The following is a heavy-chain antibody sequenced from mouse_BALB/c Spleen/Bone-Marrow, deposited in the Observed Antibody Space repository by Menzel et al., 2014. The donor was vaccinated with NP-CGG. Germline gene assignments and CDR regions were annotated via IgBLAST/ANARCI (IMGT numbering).Heavy chain of an antibody. J-gene: IGHJ3*01. D-gene: IGHD4-1*01. Sequence: DVHLVESGGGLVQPGGSMKLSCVASGITFSNYWMNWVRQSPEKGLEWVAEIRLESHNYATHYAESVKGRFTISRDDSKSSVYLQMNNLRAEDTGIYYCTTGFAYWGQGTLVTVSA. CDR2: IRLESHNYAT. CDR1: GITFSNYW. V-gene: IGHV6-6*02. CDR3: TTGFAY.